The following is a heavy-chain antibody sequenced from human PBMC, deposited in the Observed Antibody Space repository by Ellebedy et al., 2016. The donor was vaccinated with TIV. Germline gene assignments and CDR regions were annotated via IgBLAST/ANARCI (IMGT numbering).Heavy chain of an antibody. Sequence: SETLSLXCTVSGGSISSTSYYWGWIRQPPGKGLEWIGSIYYSGSTSYNPSLKSRVTISVDTSKNQFSLKLSSVTAADTAVYYCARVGATADLWGQGSMVTVSS. J-gene: IGHJ5*02. CDR1: GGSISSTSYY. V-gene: IGHV4-39*07. CDR2: IYYSGST. CDR3: ARVGATADL. D-gene: IGHD4/OR15-4a*01.